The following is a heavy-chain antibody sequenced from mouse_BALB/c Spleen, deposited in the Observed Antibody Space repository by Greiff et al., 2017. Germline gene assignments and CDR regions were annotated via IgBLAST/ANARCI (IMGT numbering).Heavy chain of an antibody. J-gene: IGHJ4*01. D-gene: IGHD2-4*01. Sequence: QVQLQQSGAELVRPGTSVKVSCKASGYAFTNYLIEWVKQRPGQGLEWIGVINPGSGGTNYNEKFKGKATLTADKSSSTAYMQLSSLTSDDSAVYFCARGGDYDGYAMDYWGQGTSVTVSS. V-gene: IGHV1-54*01. CDR1: GYAFTNYL. CDR2: INPGSGGT. CDR3: ARGGDYDGYAMDY.